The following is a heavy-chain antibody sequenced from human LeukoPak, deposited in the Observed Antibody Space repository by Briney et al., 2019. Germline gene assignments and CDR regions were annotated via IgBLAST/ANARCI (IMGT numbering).Heavy chain of an antibody. CDR1: GFTFSGYA. J-gene: IGHJ4*02. D-gene: IGHD5-12*01. CDR2: FSGGDGSP. CDR3: AKNGWLRSSGLWGDY. V-gene: IGHV3-23*01. Sequence: GGSLRLSCAASGFTFSGYAMTWFRQAPGKGLEWVSSFSGGDGSPYHADSVKGRFTISRDNSKSTLYLQMNSLRAEDTAIYYCAKNGWLRSSGLWGDYWGQGALVTVSS.